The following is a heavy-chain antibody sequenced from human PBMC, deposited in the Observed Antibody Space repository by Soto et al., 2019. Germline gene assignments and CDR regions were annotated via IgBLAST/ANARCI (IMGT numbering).Heavy chain of an antibody. J-gene: IGHJ4*02. CDR1: GGSISSYY. V-gene: IGHV4-59*01. CDR3: ARAKYDFWSGYYKVGYYFDY. D-gene: IGHD3-3*01. Sequence: QVQLQESGPGLVKPSETLSLTCTVSGGSISSYYWSWIRQPPGKGLEWIGYIYYSGSTNYNPSLKSRVTISVDTSKNQFSLKLSSVTAADTAVYYCARAKYDFWSGYYKVGYYFDYWGQGTLVTVSS. CDR2: IYYSGST.